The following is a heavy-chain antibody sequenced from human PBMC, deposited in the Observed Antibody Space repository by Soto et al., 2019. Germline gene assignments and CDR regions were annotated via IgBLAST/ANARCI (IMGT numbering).Heavy chain of an antibody. Sequence: PETLCVTCAVYGGSFSGYYWSGIRQPPGKGLEWIGEINHSGSTNYNPSLKSRVTISVDTSKNQFSLKLTSVTAADTAVYYCARESKRRDIVVFPAVPTTVMGGMYVLGQATTVT. J-gene: IGHJ6*01. CDR2: INHSGST. CDR1: GGSFSGYY. D-gene: IGHD2-2*01. V-gene: IGHV4-34*01. CDR3: ARESKRRDIVVFPAVPTTVMGGMYV.